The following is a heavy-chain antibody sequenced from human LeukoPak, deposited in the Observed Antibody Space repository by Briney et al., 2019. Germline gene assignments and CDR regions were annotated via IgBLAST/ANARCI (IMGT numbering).Heavy chain of an antibody. CDR3: ARTVAGLPLDAFDI. D-gene: IGHD6-19*01. CDR2: ISISGSTI. CDR1: GFTVRNNH. Sequence: GGSLRLSCAASGFTVRNNHMSWVRQAPGKGLEWVSFISISGSTIYYADSVKGRFTISRDNAKNSLYLQMNSLRAEDTAVYYCARTVAGLPLDAFDIWGQGTMVTVSS. J-gene: IGHJ3*02. V-gene: IGHV3-11*04.